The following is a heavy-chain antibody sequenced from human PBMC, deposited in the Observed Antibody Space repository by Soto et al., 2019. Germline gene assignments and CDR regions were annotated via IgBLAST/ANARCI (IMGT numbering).Heavy chain of an antibody. CDR3: ARGYRQLGPFDY. CDR2: IYYSGST. CDR1: GGSISSGDYY. V-gene: IGHV4-30-4*01. Sequence: PSETLSLTCTVSGGSISSGDYYWSWIRQPPGKGLEWIGYIYYSGSTYYNPSLKSRVTISVDTSKNQFSLKLSSVTAADTAVYYCARGYRQLGPFDYWGQGTLVTVSS. J-gene: IGHJ4*02. D-gene: IGHD6-6*01.